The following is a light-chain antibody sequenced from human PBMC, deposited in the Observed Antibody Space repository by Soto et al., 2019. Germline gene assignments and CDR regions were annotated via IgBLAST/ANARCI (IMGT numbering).Light chain of an antibody. J-gene: IGLJ1*01. Sequence: QSALTQAASVSGSPGQSITISCVGTNSDIGGYNFVSWYQQHPGKAPKLMIFEVNKRPSGVSNRFSGSKSGNTASLTISGLQAEDEADYSCFSYTTGNTNVFGTGTKLTVL. CDR2: EVN. CDR1: NSDIGGYNF. CDR3: FSYTTGNTNV. V-gene: IGLV2-14*01.